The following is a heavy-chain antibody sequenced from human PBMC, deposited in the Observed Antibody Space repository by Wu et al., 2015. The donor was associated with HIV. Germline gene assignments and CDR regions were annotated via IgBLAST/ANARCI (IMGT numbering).Heavy chain of an antibody. Sequence: QVQLVQPGAEVKKPGASVKVSCKASGYTFTGYFMHWVRLAPGQGLEWMGWINLNSGATNYAQKFQGRVTMTRDTSISTAYMELNRMRSDDTAVFYCARLGYSSSSVQYYYYMDVVGRRDRGHRLL. V-gene: IGHV1-2*02. CDR2: INLNSGAT. D-gene: IGHD6-6*01. J-gene: IGHJ6*03. CDR3: ARLGYSSSSVQYYYYMDV. CDR1: GYTFTGYF.